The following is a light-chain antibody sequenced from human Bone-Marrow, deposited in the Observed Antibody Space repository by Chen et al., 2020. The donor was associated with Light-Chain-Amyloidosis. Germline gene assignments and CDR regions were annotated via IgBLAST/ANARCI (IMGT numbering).Light chain of an antibody. CDR3: QQCYMSPDT. Sequence: DIQMTQSPSSLSASVGDRVTITCRASQSISTYLNWYQQKPGQAPKLLIYVASSVQTGVPSRFSGSGSGTDFTLTISVLQPEDFATYYCQQCYMSPDTVGQGTKLEI. CDR1: QSISTY. J-gene: IGKJ2*01. V-gene: IGKV1-39*01. CDR2: VAS.